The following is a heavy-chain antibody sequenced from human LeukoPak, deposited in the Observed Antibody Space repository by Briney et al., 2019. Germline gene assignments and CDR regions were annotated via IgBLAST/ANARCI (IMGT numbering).Heavy chain of an antibody. CDR1: GFTFSSYS. CDR2: ISSSSSYI. Sequence: NAGGSLRLSCAASGFTFSSYSMNWVRQAPGKGLEWVSSISSSSSYIYYADSVKGRFTISRDNAKNSLYLQMNSLRAEDTAVYYCAREGGVDTAEVYMDVWGKGTTVTISS. J-gene: IGHJ6*03. V-gene: IGHV3-21*01. D-gene: IGHD5-18*01. CDR3: AREGGVDTAEVYMDV.